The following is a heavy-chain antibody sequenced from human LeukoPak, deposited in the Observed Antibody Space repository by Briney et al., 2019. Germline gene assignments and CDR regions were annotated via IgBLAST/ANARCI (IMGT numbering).Heavy chain of an antibody. J-gene: IGHJ4*02. CDR1: GGSFSGYY. D-gene: IGHD6-19*01. CDR2: INHSGST. Sequence: PSETLSLTCAVYGGSFSGYYWSWIRQPPGKGLEWIGEINHSGSTNYNPSLKSRVTISVDTSKNQFSLKLSSVTAADTAVYYCARGLRRSSCWYNWGQGTLVTVSS. V-gene: IGHV4-34*01. CDR3: ARGLRRSSCWYN.